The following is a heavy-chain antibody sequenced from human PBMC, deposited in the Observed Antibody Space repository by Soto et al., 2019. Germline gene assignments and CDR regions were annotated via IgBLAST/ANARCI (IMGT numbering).Heavy chain of an antibody. CDR1: GGTFSSYA. J-gene: IGHJ6*02. CDR3: ARDVAVVVPAAIDGSNYYYYYGMDV. CDR2: IIPIFGTA. D-gene: IGHD2-2*01. Sequence: SSVKVSCKAAGGTFSSYAISWVRQAPGQGLEWMGGIIPIFGTANYAQKFQGRVTITADTSTSTAYTELSTLRPDDTAVYYCARDVAVVVPAAIDGSNYYYYYGMDVWG. V-gene: IGHV1-69*06.